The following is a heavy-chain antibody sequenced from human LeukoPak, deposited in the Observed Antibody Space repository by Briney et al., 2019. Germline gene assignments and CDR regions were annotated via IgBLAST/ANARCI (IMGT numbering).Heavy chain of an antibody. Sequence: SQTLSLTCAVSGGSISSGGYSWSWIRQPPGKGLEWIGYIYHSGSTYYNPSLKSRVTTSVDRSKNQFSLKLSSVTAADTAVYYCARDVPKRAPYGVDVWGQGTTVTVSS. CDR3: ARDVPKRAPYGVDV. J-gene: IGHJ6*02. CDR2: IYHSGST. V-gene: IGHV4-30-2*01. D-gene: IGHD2-2*01. CDR1: GGSISSGGYS.